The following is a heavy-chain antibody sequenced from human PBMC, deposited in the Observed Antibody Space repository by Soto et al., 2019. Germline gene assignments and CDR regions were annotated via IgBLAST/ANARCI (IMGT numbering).Heavy chain of an antibody. CDR1: GFTFSSYG. Sequence: QVQLVESGGGVVQPGRSLRLSCAASGFTFSSYGMHWVRQAPSKGLEWVAVIWYDGSNKYYADSVKGRFTISRDNSKNTLYLQMNSLRAEDTAVYYCAGSSGYYFFDYWGQGTLVTVSS. J-gene: IGHJ4*02. CDR2: IWYDGSNK. V-gene: IGHV3-33*01. CDR3: AGSSGYYFFDY. D-gene: IGHD3-22*01.